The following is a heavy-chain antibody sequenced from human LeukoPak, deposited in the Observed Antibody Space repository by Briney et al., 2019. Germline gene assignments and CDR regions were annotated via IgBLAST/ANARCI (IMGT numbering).Heavy chain of an antibody. V-gene: IGHV1-8*02. D-gene: IGHD6-13*01. CDR1: GYTFTGYY. CDR3: AREGPAAGTGYYYMDV. Sequence: ASVKVSCKASGYTFTGYYMHWVRQAPGQGLEWMGWMNPNSGNTGYAQKFQGRVTITRNTSISTAYMELSSLRSEDTAVYYCAREGPAAGTGYYYMDVWGKGTTVTISS. J-gene: IGHJ6*03. CDR2: MNPNSGNT.